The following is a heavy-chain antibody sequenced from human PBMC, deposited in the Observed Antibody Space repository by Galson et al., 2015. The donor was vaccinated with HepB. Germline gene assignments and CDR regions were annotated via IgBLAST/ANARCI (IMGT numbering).Heavy chain of an antibody. Sequence: SLRLSCAASGFTFSSYWMAWVRQTPGKGLEWVANIKQDGSEKYYVDSVKGRFTISRDNAKNSLYLQMNSLSAEDTAVYYCARDLGRARDAYRGHFDYWGQGTLVTVSS. CDR1: GFTFSSYW. CDR3: ARDLGRARDAYRGHFDY. V-gene: IGHV3-7*01. J-gene: IGHJ4*02. CDR2: IKQDGSEK. D-gene: IGHD5-24*01.